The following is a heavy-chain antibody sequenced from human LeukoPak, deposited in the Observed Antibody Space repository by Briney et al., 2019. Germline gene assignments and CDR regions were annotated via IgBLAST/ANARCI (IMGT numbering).Heavy chain of an antibody. D-gene: IGHD4-17*01. CDR3: ARLTTTVTTPFDY. J-gene: IGHJ4*02. V-gene: IGHV3-21*01. CDR1: GFTFSSYS. Sequence: GGSLRLSCAASGFTFSSYSMTWVRQAPGKGLEWVSSISSSSTYIYYTDSVKGRFTISRDNANNSLYLQMSSLRVEDTAVYYCARLTTTVTTPFDYWGQGTLVTVSS. CDR2: ISSSSTYI.